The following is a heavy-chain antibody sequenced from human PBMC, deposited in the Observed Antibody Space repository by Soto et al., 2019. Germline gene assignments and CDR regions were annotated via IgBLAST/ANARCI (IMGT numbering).Heavy chain of an antibody. CDR1: GFTFSSYA. CDR2: ISYDGGNK. CDR3: ARAGWWLRPNFDY. J-gene: IGHJ4*02. D-gene: IGHD2-8*02. V-gene: IGHV3-30-3*01. Sequence: GGSLRLSCAASGFTFSSYAMHWVRQAPGKGLEWVAVISYDGGNKYYADSVKGRFTISRDNSKNTLYLQMNSLRAEDTAVYYCARAGWWLRPNFDYWGQGPLVTVSS.